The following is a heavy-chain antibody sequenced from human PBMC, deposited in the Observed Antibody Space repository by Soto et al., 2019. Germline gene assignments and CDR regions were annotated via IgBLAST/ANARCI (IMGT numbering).Heavy chain of an antibody. J-gene: IGHJ5*01. V-gene: IGHV3-30*18. CDR3: AKLVGGVKAIGEPGEWIDS. CDR2: ISHDGSEK. CDR1: GFMFSGYG. D-gene: IGHD3-3*01. Sequence: QVQLVESGGGVVQPGDSLRLSCAASGFMFSGYGMHWIRQAPGKGLEWVAVISHDGSEKYYGDSVKGRCTVSRDNSNNTLFLQIDRLRAEDTAVYYCAKLVGGVKAIGEPGEWIDSWGQGNLVTVSS.